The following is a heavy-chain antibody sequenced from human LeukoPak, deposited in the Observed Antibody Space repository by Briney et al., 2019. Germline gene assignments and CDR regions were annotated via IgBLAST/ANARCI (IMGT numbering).Heavy chain of an antibody. J-gene: IGHJ4*02. CDR1: GDSFRSGGLY. CDR2: IFYTGKT. V-gene: IGHV4-61*08. Sequence: SETLSLTCTLSGDSFRSGGLYWVWIRQPPGKRPVRIGNIFYTGKTNYHPSLKSRVTISLDTSNSQSSLKLTSMAAADTAVYYCARIFDSWGQGTLVTVSS. CDR3: ARIFDS.